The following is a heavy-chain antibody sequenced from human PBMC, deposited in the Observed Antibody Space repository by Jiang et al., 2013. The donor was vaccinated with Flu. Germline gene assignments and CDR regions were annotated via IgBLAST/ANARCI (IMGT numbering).Heavy chain of an antibody. CDR1: GFTFSNAW. CDR2: IKSKTDGGTT. CDR3: VREVVGAIKRVINYYFDC. V-gene: IGHV3-15*07. D-gene: IGHD2-15*01. J-gene: IGHJ4*02. Sequence: VKPGGSLRLSCAASGFTFSNAWMNWVRQAPGKGLEWVGRIKSKTDGGTTDYAAPVKGRFTISRDDSKNTLYLQMNSLRADDTAVYYCVREVVGAIKRVINYYFDCWGQGTLVTVSS.